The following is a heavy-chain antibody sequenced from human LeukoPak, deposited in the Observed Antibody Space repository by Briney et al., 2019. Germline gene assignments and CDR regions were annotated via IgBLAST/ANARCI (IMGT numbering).Heavy chain of an antibody. CDR3: ARAQKYSYDAFDI. J-gene: IGHJ3*02. CDR2: IKQDGSEK. Sequence: GGSLRLSCAASGFTFSSYWMSWVRQAPGKGLEWVANIKQDGSEKYYVDSVKGRFTISRDNAKNSLSLQINSLRAEDTAVYYCARAQKYSYDAFDIWGQGTMVTVSS. D-gene: IGHD4-11*01. CDR1: GFTFSSYW. V-gene: IGHV3-7*01.